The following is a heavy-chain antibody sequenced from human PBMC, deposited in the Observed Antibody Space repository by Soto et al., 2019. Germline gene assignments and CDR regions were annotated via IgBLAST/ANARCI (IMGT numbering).Heavy chain of an antibody. D-gene: IGHD2-2*01. V-gene: IGHV4-59*01. CDR2: IYYSGIT. Sequence: TSETLSLTCTVSGGSISSYYWSWIRQPPGKGLEWIGYIYYSGITNYNPSLRSRVTISVDTSKNQFSLKLSSVTAADTAVYYCARGGTAAYYFDYWGQGTLVTVSS. CDR1: GGSISSYY. CDR3: ARGGTAAYYFDY. J-gene: IGHJ4*02.